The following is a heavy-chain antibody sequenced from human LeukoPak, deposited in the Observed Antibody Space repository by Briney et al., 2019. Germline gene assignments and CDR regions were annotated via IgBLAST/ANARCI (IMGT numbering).Heavy chain of an antibody. CDR2: ISGSGGST. J-gene: IGHJ4*02. Sequence: GGSLRLSCAASGFTFSSYAMSWVRQAPGKGLEWVSAISGSGGSTYYADSVKGRFTISRDNPKNTLYLQMNSLRAEDTAVYYCAKVIAVAGVFDYWGQGTLVTVSS. CDR3: AKVIAVAGVFDY. CDR1: GFTFSSYA. D-gene: IGHD6-19*01. V-gene: IGHV3-23*01.